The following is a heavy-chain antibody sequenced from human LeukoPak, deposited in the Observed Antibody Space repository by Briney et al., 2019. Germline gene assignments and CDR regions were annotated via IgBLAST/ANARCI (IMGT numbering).Heavy chain of an antibody. V-gene: IGHV3-30-3*01. CDR3: ARDSSGSYRRFDY. Sequence: PGRSLRLSCAASGFTFSSYAMHWVRQAPGKGLEWVAVISYDGSNKYYADSVKGRFTISRDNSKNTLYLQMNSLRAEDTAVYYCARDSSGSYRRFDYWGQGTLVTVSS. D-gene: IGHD1-26*01. CDR1: GFTFSSYA. J-gene: IGHJ4*02. CDR2: ISYDGSNK.